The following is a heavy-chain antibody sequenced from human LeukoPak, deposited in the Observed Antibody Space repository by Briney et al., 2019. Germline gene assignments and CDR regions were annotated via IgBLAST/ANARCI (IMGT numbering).Heavy chain of an antibody. V-gene: IGHV3-74*01. Sequence: PGGSLRLSCAASGFTFSKYSMNWVRQAPGKGLVWVSRLNTDGSSTIYADSVKGRFTISRDNAKNTLYLQMNSLRAEDTAVYYCARCPDRAYYYYYMDVWGKGTTVTVSS. CDR1: GFTFSKYS. J-gene: IGHJ6*03. CDR3: ARCPDRAYYYYYMDV. CDR2: LNTDGSST. D-gene: IGHD1-14*01.